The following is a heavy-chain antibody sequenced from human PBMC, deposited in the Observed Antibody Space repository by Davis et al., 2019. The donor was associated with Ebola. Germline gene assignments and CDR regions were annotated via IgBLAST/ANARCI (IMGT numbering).Heavy chain of an antibody. CDR2: ISSSGSTI. CDR1: GFTFSDYC. CDR3: AKSLGYCSGGSCYSYYYYGMDV. Sequence: GESLKISCAASGFTFSDYCMSWIRQAPGKGLEWVSYISSSGSTIYYADSVKGRFTISRDNAKNSLYLQMNSLRAEDTAVYYCAKSLGYCSGGSCYSYYYYGMDVWGQGTTVTVSS. D-gene: IGHD2-15*01. J-gene: IGHJ6*02. V-gene: IGHV3-11*01.